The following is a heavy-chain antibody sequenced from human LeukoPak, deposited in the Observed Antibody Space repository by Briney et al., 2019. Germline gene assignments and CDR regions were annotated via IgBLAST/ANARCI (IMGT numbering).Heavy chain of an antibody. V-gene: IGHV5-10-1*01. CDR2: IDPSDSYT. J-gene: IGHJ4*02. D-gene: IGHD1-1*01. Sequence: GESLKISCKGSGYSFTSYWISWVRQMPGKGQEWMGRIDPSDSYTNYSPSFQGHVTISADKSISTAYLQWSSLKASDTAMYYCARTVQLELPFFDYWGQGTLVTVSS. CDR1: GYSFTSYW. CDR3: ARTVQLELPFFDY.